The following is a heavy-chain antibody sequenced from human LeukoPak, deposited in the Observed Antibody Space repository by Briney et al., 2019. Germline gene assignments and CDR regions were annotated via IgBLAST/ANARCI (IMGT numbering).Heavy chain of an antibody. CDR2: IYYSGNT. V-gene: IGHV4-39*07. Sequence: PSETLSLTCTVSGGSISSSNYYWGWIRQPPGKGLEWIGSIYYSGNTYYNPSLKSRVTMSIDTSKNQFSLKLSSVTAADTAVYYCARATPGRLARFDYWGQGTLVTVSS. J-gene: IGHJ4*02. CDR1: GGSISSSNYY. CDR3: ARATPGRLARFDY. D-gene: IGHD1-26*01.